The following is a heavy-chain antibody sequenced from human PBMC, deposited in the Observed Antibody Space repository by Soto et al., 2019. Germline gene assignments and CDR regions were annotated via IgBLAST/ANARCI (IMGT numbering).Heavy chain of an antibody. CDR2: IYYSGST. J-gene: IGHJ5*02. V-gene: IGHV4-59*01. Sequence: ETVALTXTVAGGSISSYYWSWIRQPPGKGLEWIGYIYYSGSTNYNPSLKSRVTISVDTSKNQFSLKLSSVTAADTAVYYRARGGYCSGGSCYWFDPWGQGTLVTVSS. CDR3: ARGGYCSGGSCYWFDP. D-gene: IGHD2-15*01. CDR1: GGSISSYY.